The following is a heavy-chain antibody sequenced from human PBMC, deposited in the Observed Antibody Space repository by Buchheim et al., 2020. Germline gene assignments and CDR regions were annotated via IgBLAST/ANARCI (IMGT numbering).Heavy chain of an antibody. J-gene: IGHJ4*02. CDR3: AKDPSARPFYVHFDY. CDR2: ISYDGSNK. CDR1: GFTFSSYG. Sequence: QVQLVESGGGVVQPGRSLRLSCAASGFTFSSYGMHWVRQAPGKGLEWVAVISYDGSNKYYADSVKGRFTISRDNSKNTLYLQMNSLRAEDTAVYYYAKDPSARPFYVHFDYWGQGTL. V-gene: IGHV3-30*18. D-gene: IGHD6-6*01.